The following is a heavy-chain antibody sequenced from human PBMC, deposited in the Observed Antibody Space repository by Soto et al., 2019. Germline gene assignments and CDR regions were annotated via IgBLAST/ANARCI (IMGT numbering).Heavy chain of an antibody. V-gene: IGHV4-30-4*08. CDR3: AGQPTAGSYYDLGSYYYYYAMDV. J-gene: IGHJ6*02. CDR2: IYYSGST. D-gene: IGHD3-10*01. Sequence: SETLSVTCTVSGGTISSVGYYWSRIRQHPGKGLEWIGYIYYSGSTYYNSSLKSRVTISLDTSKNQFSLKLSSVTAADTAVYYCAGQPTAGSYYDLGSYYYYYAMDVWGQGTTVTVSS. CDR1: GGTISSVGYY.